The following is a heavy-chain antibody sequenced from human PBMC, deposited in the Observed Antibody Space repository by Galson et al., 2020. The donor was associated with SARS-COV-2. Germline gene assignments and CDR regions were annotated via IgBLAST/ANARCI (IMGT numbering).Heavy chain of an antibody. V-gene: IGHV4-61*02. J-gene: IGHJ5*02. CDR3: ARGPRWYNWFDP. CDR1: GGSISSGSYY. Sequence: SETLSLTCTVPGGSISSGSYYWSWIRQPAAKGLEWIGRLYTSGSTNYNPSLKSRVTISVDTSKNQFSLKLSPVTAADTAVYYCARGPRWYNWFDPWGQGTLVTVSA. D-gene: IGHD2-8*01. CDR2: LYTSGST.